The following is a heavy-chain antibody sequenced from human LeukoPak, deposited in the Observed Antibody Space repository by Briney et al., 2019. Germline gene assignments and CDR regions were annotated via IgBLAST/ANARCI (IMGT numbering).Heavy chain of an antibody. Sequence: SETLSLTCTVSGGSISSSSYYWGWIRQPPGKGLEWIGYIYYSGSTNYNPSLKSRVTISVDTSKNQFSLKLSSVTAADTAVYYCARDLAPNYYDFWSGYQGYYYMDVWGKGTTVTVSS. CDR1: GGSISSSSYY. CDR2: IYYSGST. V-gene: IGHV4-61*01. D-gene: IGHD3-3*01. J-gene: IGHJ6*03. CDR3: ARDLAPNYYDFWSGYQGYYYMDV.